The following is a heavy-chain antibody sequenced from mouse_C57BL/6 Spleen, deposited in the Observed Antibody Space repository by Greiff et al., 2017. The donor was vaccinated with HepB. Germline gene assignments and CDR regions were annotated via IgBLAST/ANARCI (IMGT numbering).Heavy chain of an antibody. V-gene: IGHV1-80*01. J-gene: IGHJ2*01. Sequence: QVQLQQSGAELVKPGASVKISCKASGYAFSSYWMNWVKQRPGKGLEWIGQIYPGDGDTNYNGKFKGKATLTADKSSSTAYMQLSSLTSEDSSVYFCARGQLRSSFDYGGQGTTLTVSS. D-gene: IGHD3-2*02. CDR1: GYAFSSYW. CDR2: IYPGDGDT. CDR3: ARGQLRSSFDY.